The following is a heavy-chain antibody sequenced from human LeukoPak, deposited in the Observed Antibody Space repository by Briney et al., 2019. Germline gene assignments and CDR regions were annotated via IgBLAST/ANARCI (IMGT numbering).Heavy chain of an antibody. J-gene: IGHJ4*02. CDR2: ISYDGNQ. CDR3: ARDESLDY. CDR1: GFTFSRYA. V-gene: IGHV3-30*01. Sequence: GGSLRLSCAASGFTFSRYAMHWVRQAPGKGLEWVAVISYDGNQNYADSVKGRFTISRDSSKSTLYLQMNSLRVEDTAVYYCARDESLDYWGQGTLVTVSS.